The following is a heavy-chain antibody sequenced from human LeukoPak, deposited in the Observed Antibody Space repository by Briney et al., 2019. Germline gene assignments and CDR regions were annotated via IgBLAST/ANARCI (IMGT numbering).Heavy chain of an antibody. CDR2: MNPKTGNR. CDR1: GGTFSSYA. D-gene: IGHD5-24*01. V-gene: IGHV1-8*02. J-gene: IGHJ4*02. CDR3: ARGRGGVQLVLGY. Sequence: ASVKVSCKTSGGTFSSYAINWVRQATGQGLEWMGWMNPKTGNRGYAQKFQGRVTMTGNTSISTTYMELSSLKSEDTAVYFCARGRGGVQLVLGYWGQGTLVTVSS.